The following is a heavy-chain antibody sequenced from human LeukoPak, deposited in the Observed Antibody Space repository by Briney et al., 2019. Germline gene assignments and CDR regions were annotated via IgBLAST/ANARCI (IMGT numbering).Heavy chain of an antibody. D-gene: IGHD3-3*01. CDR2: ISGSGGGT. V-gene: IGHV3-23*01. J-gene: IGHJ3*02. CDR3: AKSFLKYYDFWSGLSVAFDI. CDR1: GFTFSSYA. Sequence: GGSLRLSCAASGFTFSSYAMSWVRQAPGKGLEWVSAISGSGGGTYYADSVKGRFTISRDNSKNTLYLQMNSLRAEDTAVYYCAKSFLKYYDFWSGLSVAFDIWGQGTMVTVSS.